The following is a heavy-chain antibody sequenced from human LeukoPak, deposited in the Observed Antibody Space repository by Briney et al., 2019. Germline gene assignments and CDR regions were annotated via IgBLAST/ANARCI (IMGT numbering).Heavy chain of an antibody. V-gene: IGHV3-7*01. CDR1: GFTXSNYW. CDR3: ARGRKDCSAGSCYCDY. Sequence: GGSLRLSCAASGFTXSNYWMNWVRQAPGXXLEWVANXXQDGSERYYVDSVKGRFTISRDNAKNSLYLQMNSLRAEDTAVYYCARGRKDCSAGSCYCDYWGQGILVTVSS. J-gene: IGHJ4*02. D-gene: IGHD2-15*01. CDR2: XXQDGSER.